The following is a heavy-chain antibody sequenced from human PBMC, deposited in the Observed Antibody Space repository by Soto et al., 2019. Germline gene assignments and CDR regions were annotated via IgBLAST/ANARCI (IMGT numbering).Heavy chain of an antibody. D-gene: IGHD3-16*01. V-gene: IGHV3-30*18. J-gene: IGHJ4*02. CDR1: GFTFSSFA. Sequence: GGSLRLSCAASGFTFSSFAMHWVRQAPGKGLEWVAIVSYDGGTKYYADSVKGRFTISRDNSKNTLYLQMNSLRAEDTAVYYCAKWNGGFDYWGQGTPVTVSS. CDR3: AKWNGGFDY. CDR2: VSYDGGTK.